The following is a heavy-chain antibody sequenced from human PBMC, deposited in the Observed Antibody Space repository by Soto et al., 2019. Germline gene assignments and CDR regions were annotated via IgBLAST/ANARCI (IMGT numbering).Heavy chain of an antibody. J-gene: IGHJ6*02. D-gene: IGHD3-10*01. CDR3: TGITWFRGMDV. CDR1: GDSVSSNSAG. V-gene: IGHV6-1*01. Sequence: SQTLSLTCAISGDSVSSNSAGWNWTRQSPSRGLEWLGRTYYKSKWNNDYALSVKSRITINPDTSKNQFSLHLYSVTPEDTAVYYCTGITWFRGMDVWGQGTPVTVSS. CDR2: TYYKSKWNN.